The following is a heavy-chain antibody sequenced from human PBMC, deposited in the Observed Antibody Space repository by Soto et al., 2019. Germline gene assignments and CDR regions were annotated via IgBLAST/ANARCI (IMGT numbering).Heavy chain of an antibody. Sequence: GGSLRLSCAASGFTFSDYYMSWIRQAPGKGLEWVSYISSSSSYTNYADSVKGRFTISRDNAKNSLYLQMNSLRAEDTAVYYCAREVSSWQTTDYWGKGTLVTVSS. CDR2: ISSSSSYT. V-gene: IGHV3-11*06. J-gene: IGHJ4*02. CDR1: GFTFSDYY. CDR3: AREVSSWQTTDY. D-gene: IGHD6-13*01.